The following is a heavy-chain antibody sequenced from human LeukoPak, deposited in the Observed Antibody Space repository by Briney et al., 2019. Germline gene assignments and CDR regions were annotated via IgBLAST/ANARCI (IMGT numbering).Heavy chain of an antibody. J-gene: IGHJ1*01. V-gene: IGHV3-30*18. CDR1: GFTFSSYG. Sequence: GGSLRLSCAASGFTFSSYGMHWVRQAPGKGLEWVAVISYDGSNKYYADSVKGRFTISRDNSKDTLYLQMNSLRTEDTAIYYCAKEDVVVITIRYFQHWGQGTLVTVSS. D-gene: IGHD3-22*01. CDR3: AKEDVVVITIRYFQH. CDR2: ISYDGSNK.